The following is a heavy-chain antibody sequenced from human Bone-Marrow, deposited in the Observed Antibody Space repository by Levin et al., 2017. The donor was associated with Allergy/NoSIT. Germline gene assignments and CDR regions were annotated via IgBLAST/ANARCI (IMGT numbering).Heavy chain of an antibody. CDR2: INEDGSER. Sequence: GESLKISCEVSGLRFSYYWMSWVRQAPGKGLEWMANINEDGSERNYVDSVKGRFTISRDNAKNSLYLEMNSLRAEDTAIYFCARDKAAAGSWGQGTLVTVSS. J-gene: IGHJ4*02. D-gene: IGHD6-13*01. CDR3: ARDKAAAGS. V-gene: IGHV3-7*01. CDR1: GLRFSYYW.